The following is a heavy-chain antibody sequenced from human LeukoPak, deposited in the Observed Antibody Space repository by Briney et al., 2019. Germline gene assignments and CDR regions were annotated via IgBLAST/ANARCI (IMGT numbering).Heavy chain of an antibody. D-gene: IGHD4-23*01. V-gene: IGHV3-74*01. CDR3: VRGNDYGGPHY. Sequence: PGGSLRLSCAVSGFTFSSYWMHWVRQAAGKGLVWVSRIDRDGSRINNAASVKGRFTITRDNGKNTLFLQMNSLRAEDAAVYYCVRGNDYGGPHYWGQGTLVTVSS. J-gene: IGHJ4*02. CDR2: IDRDGSRI. CDR1: GFTFSSYW.